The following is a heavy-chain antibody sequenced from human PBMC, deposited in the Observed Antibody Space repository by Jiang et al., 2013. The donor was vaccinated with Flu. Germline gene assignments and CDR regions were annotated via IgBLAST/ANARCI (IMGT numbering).Heavy chain of an antibody. CDR2: IYWDGDK. CDR3: AHRLLDYDNIGYPFDY. Sequence: KPTQTLTMTCTFSGFSLDVGGVGAGWIRQPPGKALEWLALIYWDGDKHYSPSLKSRLTITKDTSKNQVFLTLTNMGPVDTATYYCAHRLLDYDNIGYPFDYWGQGTLVTVSS. CDR1: GFSLDVGGVG. V-gene: IGHV2-5*02. D-gene: IGHD3-22*01. J-gene: IGHJ4*02.